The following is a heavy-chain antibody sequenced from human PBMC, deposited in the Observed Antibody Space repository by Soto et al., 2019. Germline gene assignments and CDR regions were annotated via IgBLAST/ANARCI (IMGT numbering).Heavy chain of an antibody. CDR2: ISGSGGST. D-gene: IGHD3-3*01. J-gene: IGHJ6*03. Sequence: PGGSLRLSCAASGFTFSSYAMSWVRQAPGKGLEWVSAISGSGGSTYYADSVKGRFTISRDNSKNTLYLQMNSLRAEDTAVYYCAKDSPYYDFWSGYSDYMDVWGKGTTVTVSS. CDR3: AKDSPYYDFWSGYSDYMDV. CDR1: GFTFSSYA. V-gene: IGHV3-23*01.